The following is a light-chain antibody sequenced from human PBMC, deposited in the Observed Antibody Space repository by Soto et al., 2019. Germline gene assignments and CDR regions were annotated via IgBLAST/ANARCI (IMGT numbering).Light chain of an antibody. CDR1: QDISNY. Sequence: DIQMTQSPSSLSASVGDRVTITCQASQDISNYLNWYQQKPGKAPKLLIYDASNLETGVPSRFSGSGSGTDFTFTISSLQPEDIATYYCQQYDNLPPRLTFGGGTK. V-gene: IGKV1-33*01. CDR3: QQYDNLPPRLT. J-gene: IGKJ4*01. CDR2: DAS.